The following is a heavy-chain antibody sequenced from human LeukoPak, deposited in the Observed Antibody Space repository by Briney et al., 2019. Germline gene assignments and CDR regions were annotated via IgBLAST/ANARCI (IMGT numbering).Heavy chain of an antibody. CDR1: GFTFSSYA. D-gene: IGHD3-10*01. Sequence: GGSLRLSCAASGFTFSSYAMSWVRQAPGKGLEWVSVIYSGGSTYYADSVKGRFTISRDDSKNTLYLQMNSLRAEDTAVYYCARVRAGSTKAFDIWGQGTMVTVSS. V-gene: IGHV3-66*01. J-gene: IGHJ3*02. CDR3: ARVRAGSTKAFDI. CDR2: IYSGGST.